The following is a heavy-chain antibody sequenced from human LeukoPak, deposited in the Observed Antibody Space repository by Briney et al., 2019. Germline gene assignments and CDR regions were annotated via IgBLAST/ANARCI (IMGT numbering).Heavy chain of an antibody. CDR3: VADPYYDASGPPRWFDP. Sequence: SVKVSCKASGFTFTSSALLWVRQARGQRLEWIGWIVVGSDNTNYAQKFKERVTISRDMSTTTVFMELSSLTSDDTAVYFCVADPYYDASGPPRWFDP. V-gene: IGHV1-58*01. D-gene: IGHD3-22*01. CDR2: IVVGSDNT. J-gene: IGHJ5*02. CDR1: GFTFTSSA.